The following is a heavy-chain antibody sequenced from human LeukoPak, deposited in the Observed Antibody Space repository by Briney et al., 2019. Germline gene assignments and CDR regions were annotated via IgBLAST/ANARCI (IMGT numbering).Heavy chain of an antibody. Sequence: ASVKVSCKASGYTFTRHGINWVRQAPGQGLEWMGWISAYNGNTNYAQELRGRVTMTTDTSTSTAYMELRSLRSDDTAVYYCARDGYASEYYYYYMDVWGKGTTVTVS. CDR2: ISAYNGNT. CDR3: ARDGYASEYYYYYMDV. J-gene: IGHJ6*03. D-gene: IGHD5-12*01. V-gene: IGHV1-18*01. CDR1: GYTFTRHG.